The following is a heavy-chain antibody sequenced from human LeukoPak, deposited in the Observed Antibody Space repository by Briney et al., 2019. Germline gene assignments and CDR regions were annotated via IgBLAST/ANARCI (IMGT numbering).Heavy chain of an antibody. V-gene: IGHV4-59*01. J-gene: IGHJ4*02. CDR3: TRENYFDY. CDR2: IYYTGST. CDR1: GGSISSYY. Sequence: SETLSLTCTVPGGSISSYYWGWIRQSPGKGLEWIGYIYYTGSTNYNPSLKSRVTISLDTSKNQFSLKLSSVTAADTAVYYCTRENYFDYWGQGTLVTVSS.